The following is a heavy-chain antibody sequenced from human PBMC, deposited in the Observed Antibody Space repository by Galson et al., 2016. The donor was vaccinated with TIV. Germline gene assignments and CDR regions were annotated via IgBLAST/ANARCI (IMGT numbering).Heavy chain of an antibody. Sequence: QSGAEVKKPGESLKISCKASGYRFTNHWIGWVRQMPGKGLEWMGVIYPGDSDTRYSPSFQGQVTISADKSSSTAHLQWSSLKPSDTTMYYCARLEGYDDSASDYWGQGTLVTVSS. V-gene: IGHV5-51*01. CDR2: IYPGDSDT. J-gene: IGHJ4*02. D-gene: IGHD3-22*01. CDR3: ARLEGYDDSASDY. CDR1: GYRFTNHW.